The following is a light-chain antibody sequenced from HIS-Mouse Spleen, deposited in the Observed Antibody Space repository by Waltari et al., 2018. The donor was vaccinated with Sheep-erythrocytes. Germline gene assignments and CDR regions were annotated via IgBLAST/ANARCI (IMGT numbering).Light chain of an antibody. CDR1: QSLVYSYGNNY. Sequence: DVVMTQSPLSLPVTLGQPASISCRSCQSLVYSYGNNYLNWFQHRPGQSPRRLIYKVSNRDSGVPDRFSGSGSGTDFTLKISRVEAEDVGVYYCMQGTHWLYTFGQGTKLEIK. J-gene: IGKJ2*01. CDR3: MQGTHWLYT. CDR2: KVS. V-gene: IGKV2-30*01.